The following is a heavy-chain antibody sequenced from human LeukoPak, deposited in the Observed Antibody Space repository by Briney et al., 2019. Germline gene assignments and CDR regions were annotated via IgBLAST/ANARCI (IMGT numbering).Heavy chain of an antibody. J-gene: IGHJ3*02. Sequence: SETLSLTCTVSGGSISTYYWSWIRQPPGRGLEWIGDIYYSGNANYNPSLKSRVTISVDTSKNQFSLKLSSVTAADTAVYYCARDGGTYQEAFDIWGQGTMVTVSS. D-gene: IGHD1-26*01. CDR2: IYYSGNA. CDR1: GGSISTYY. CDR3: ARDGGTYQEAFDI. V-gene: IGHV4-59*01.